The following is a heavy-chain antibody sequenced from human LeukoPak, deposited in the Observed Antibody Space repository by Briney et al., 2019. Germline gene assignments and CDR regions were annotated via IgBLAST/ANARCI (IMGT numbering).Heavy chain of an antibody. J-gene: IGHJ6*02. CDR1: GYTFTSYY. CDR2: INPSGGST. D-gene: IGHD3-10*01. CDR3: ARVPGDYYGSGSYLYYGMDV. Sequence: ASVKVSCKASGYTFTSYYMHWVRQAPGQGLEWMGIINPSGGSTSCAQKFQGRVTMTRDTSTSTVYMQLSSLRSEDTAVYYCARVPGDYYGSGSYLYYGMDVWGQGTTVTVSS. V-gene: IGHV1-46*01.